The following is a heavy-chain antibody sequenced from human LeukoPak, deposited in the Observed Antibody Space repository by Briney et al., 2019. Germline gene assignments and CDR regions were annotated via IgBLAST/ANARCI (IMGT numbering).Heavy chain of an antibody. D-gene: IGHD1-26*01. CDR1: GFTFSNYW. V-gene: IGHV3-74*01. CDR3: AKDPSGSSYYFDY. Sequence: GGSLRLSCAASGFTFSNYWMHWVRQAPGKGLVWVSRINSDGINTSYADSVKGRFTISRDNSKNTLYLQMNSLRAEDTAVYCCAKDPSGSSYYFDYWGQGTLVTVSS. CDR2: INSDGINT. J-gene: IGHJ4*02.